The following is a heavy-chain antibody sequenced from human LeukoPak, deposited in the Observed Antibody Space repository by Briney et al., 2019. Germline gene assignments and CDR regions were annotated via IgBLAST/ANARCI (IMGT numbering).Heavy chain of an antibody. D-gene: IGHD3-3*01. V-gene: IGHV3-74*01. CDR1: GFTFSSYW. Sequence: GSLRLSCAASGFTFSSYWMHWVRQAPGKGLVWVSRINSDGSSTSYADSVKGRFTISRDNAKNTLYLQMNSLRAEDTAVYYCARETYYDSYFDYWGQGTLVTVSS. J-gene: IGHJ4*02. CDR3: ARETYYDSYFDY. CDR2: INSDGSST.